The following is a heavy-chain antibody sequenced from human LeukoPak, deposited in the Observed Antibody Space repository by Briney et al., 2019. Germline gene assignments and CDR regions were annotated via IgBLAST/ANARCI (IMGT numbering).Heavy chain of an antibody. CDR2: IYTSGST. CDR1: GGSISSGSYY. J-gene: IGHJ6*03. CDR3: AGSMVRGRGYYYYYMDV. V-gene: IGHV4-61*02. D-gene: IGHD3-10*01. Sequence: SETLSLTCTVSGGSISSGSYYWSWIRQPAGKGLEWIGRIYTSGSTNYNPPLKSRVTISVDTSKNQFSLKLSSVTAADTAVYYCAGSMVRGRGYYYYYMDVWGKGTTVTVSS.